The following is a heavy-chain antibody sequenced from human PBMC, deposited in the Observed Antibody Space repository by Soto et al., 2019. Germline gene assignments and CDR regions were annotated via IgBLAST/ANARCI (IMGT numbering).Heavy chain of an antibody. CDR3: TRATSSSFDP. V-gene: IGHV3-72*01. CDR2: SRNKARRYTT. CDR1: GFTFSDDY. J-gene: IGHJ5*02. D-gene: IGHD6-6*01. Sequence: EVQLVESGGGLVQPGGSLRLSCAASGFTFSDDYMDWVRQAPGKGLEWVGRSRNKARRYTTEYAASVKGRFTISRDDSKNSAYLKMNSLETEDTAVYFCTRATSSSFDPWGQGALVTVSS.